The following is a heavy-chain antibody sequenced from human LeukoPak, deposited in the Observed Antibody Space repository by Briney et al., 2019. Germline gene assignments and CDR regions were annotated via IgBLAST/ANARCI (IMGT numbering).Heavy chain of an antibody. J-gene: IGHJ4*02. D-gene: IGHD6-13*01. CDR2: IYPGDSDT. CDR3: AGTQYSSSWSRFDF. Sequence: KPGESLTIXCKGPGYSFTTYWIAWVRQMPGKGLEWMGIIYPGDSDTRYSPSFQGQVTISADKSISTAYLQWSSLKASDTAMYYCAGTQYSSSWSRFDFWGQGTLVTVSS. V-gene: IGHV5-51*03. CDR1: GYSFTTYW.